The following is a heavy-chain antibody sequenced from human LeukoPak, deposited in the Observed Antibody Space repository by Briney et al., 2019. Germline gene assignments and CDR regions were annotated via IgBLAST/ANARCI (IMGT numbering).Heavy chain of an antibody. CDR3: ARSLHYYYDSSGYFDY. Sequence: PSETLSLTCAVSGYSISSGYYWGWIRQPPGKGLGWIGSIYHSGSTYYNPSLKSRVTISVDTSKNQFSLKLSSVTAADTAVYYCARSLHYYYDSSGYFDYWGQGTLVTVSS. CDR1: GYSISSGYY. CDR2: IYHSGST. J-gene: IGHJ4*02. D-gene: IGHD3-22*01. V-gene: IGHV4-38-2*01.